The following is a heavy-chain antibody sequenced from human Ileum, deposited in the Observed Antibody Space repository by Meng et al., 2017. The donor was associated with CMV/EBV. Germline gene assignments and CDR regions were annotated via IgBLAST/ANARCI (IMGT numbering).Heavy chain of an antibody. CDR2: INAGGST. CDR1: GGSISTYY. J-gene: IGHJ4*02. V-gene: IGHV4-4*07. Sequence: QVHLEESGPGLVKPSETLSRTCAVSGGSISTYYWTWVRQPAGKGLEWIGRINAGGSTNDNPSLKSRVTMSVDTSKNQFSLKVTSVTAADTAVYYCAREENTVNQFEYWGQGTLVTVSS. D-gene: IGHD4-17*01. CDR3: AREENTVNQFEY.